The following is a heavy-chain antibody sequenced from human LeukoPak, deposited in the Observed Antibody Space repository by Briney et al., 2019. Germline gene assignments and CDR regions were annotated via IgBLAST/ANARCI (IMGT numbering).Heavy chain of an antibody. V-gene: IGHV3-66*04. CDR3: TRQRSEVTTFDY. Sequence: GGSLRLSCVASGFTVSRNYMSWVRQAPGKGLEWVSAFYSGGTLYYADSVKGRFTISTDNSKNTLYLQMNSLRAEDTAMYYCTRQRSEVTTFDYWGQGTRVTVSS. D-gene: IGHD4-17*01. CDR2: FYSGGTL. CDR1: GFTVSRNY. J-gene: IGHJ4*02.